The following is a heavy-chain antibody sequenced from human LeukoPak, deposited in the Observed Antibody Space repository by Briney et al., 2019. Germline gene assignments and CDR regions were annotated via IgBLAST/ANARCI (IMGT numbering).Heavy chain of an antibody. Sequence: GGSLRLSCAASGFTFSSYWMHWVRQGPGKGLVWVSRINSHGNITSYADSVKGRFTISRDNAKNTLYLQMSSLRAEDSALYHCASEDGSGFYYWGRGTLVTVSS. D-gene: IGHD2-15*01. CDR2: INSHGNIT. V-gene: IGHV3-74*01. J-gene: IGHJ4*02. CDR1: GFTFSSYW. CDR3: ASEDGSGFYY.